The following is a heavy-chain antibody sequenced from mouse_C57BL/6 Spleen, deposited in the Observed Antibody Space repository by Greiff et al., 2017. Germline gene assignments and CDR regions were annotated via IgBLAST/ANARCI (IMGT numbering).Heavy chain of an antibody. J-gene: IGHJ1*03. CDR1: GYTFTSYW. CDR2: IHPNSGST. D-gene: IGHD1-2*01. CDR3: ARGTTAPWYFDV. Sequence: QVQLQQPGAELVKPGASVKLSCKASGYTFTSYWMHWVKQRPGQGLEWIGMIHPNSGSTNYNEKFKSKATLTVDKSSSTAYMQLSSLTSEDSAVYYCARGTTAPWYFDVWGTGTTVTVSA. V-gene: IGHV1-64*01.